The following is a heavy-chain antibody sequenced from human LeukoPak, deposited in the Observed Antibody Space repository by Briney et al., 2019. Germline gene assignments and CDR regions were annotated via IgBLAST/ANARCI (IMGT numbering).Heavy chain of an antibody. D-gene: IGHD3-9*01. CDR1: GFSFTTYA. V-gene: IGHV3-23*01. CDR2: ISGSGGST. J-gene: IGHJ4*02. CDR3: ARLGYDILTGYYYFDY. Sequence: GGSLRLSCAASGFSFTTYALTWVRQAPGKGLEWVSAISGSGGSTYYADSVKGRFTISRDNAKNSLYLQMNSLRAEDTAVYYCARLGYDILTGYYYFDYWGQGTLVTVSS.